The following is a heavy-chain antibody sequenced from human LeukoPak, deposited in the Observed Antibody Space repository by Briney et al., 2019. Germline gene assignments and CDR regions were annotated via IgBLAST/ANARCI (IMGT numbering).Heavy chain of an antibody. J-gene: IGHJ4*02. Sequence: PSETLSLTCTVSGGSISSSSYYWGWIRQPPGKGLEWIGSIYYSGSTYYNPSLKSRVTISVDTSKNQFSLKLSSVTAADTAVYYCARVDPGYGDYEVYWGQGTLVTVSS. CDR2: IYYSGST. CDR1: GGSISSSSYY. CDR3: ARVDPGYGDYEVY. V-gene: IGHV4-39*07. D-gene: IGHD4-17*01.